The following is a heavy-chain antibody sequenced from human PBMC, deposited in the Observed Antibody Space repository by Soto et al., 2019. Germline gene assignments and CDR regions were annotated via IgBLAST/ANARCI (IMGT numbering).Heavy chain of an antibody. Sequence: ASVKVSCKASGYTFTSYGISWVRQAPGQGLEWMGWISAYNGNTNYAQKLQGRVTMTTDTSTSTAYMELRSLRSDDTAVYYCARAGYGGNSGNNWFDPWGQGTLVTVPQ. V-gene: IGHV1-18*01. D-gene: IGHD2-21*02. CDR1: GYTFTSYG. CDR2: ISAYNGNT. J-gene: IGHJ5*02. CDR3: ARAGYGGNSGNNWFDP.